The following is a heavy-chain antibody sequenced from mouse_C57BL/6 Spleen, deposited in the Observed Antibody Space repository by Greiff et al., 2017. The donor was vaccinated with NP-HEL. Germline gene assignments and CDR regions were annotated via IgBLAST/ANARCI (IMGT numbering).Heavy chain of an antibody. CDR1: GYSITSGYY. CDR2: ISYDGSN. CDR3: ARDLLTGTSLYWYFDV. J-gene: IGHJ1*03. D-gene: IGHD4-1*01. V-gene: IGHV3-6*01. Sequence: EVKLMESGPGLVKPSQSLSLTCSVTGYSITSGYYWNWIRQFPGNKLEWMGYISYDGSNNYNPSLKNRISITRDTSKNQFFLKLNSVTTEDTATYYCARDLLTGTSLYWYFDVWGTGTTVTVSS.